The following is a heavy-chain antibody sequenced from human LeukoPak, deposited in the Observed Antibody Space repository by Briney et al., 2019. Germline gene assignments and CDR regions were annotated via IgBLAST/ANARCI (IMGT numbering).Heavy chain of an antibody. CDR1: GFTFSSYS. Sequence: TGGSLRLSCAASGFTFSSYSMNWVRQAPGKGLEWVSSISSSSSYIYYADSVKGRFTISRDNAKNSLYLQMNSLRAEDTAVYYCARNKKGDRYTYGHDYWGQGTLVTVSS. CDR2: ISSSSSYI. CDR3: ARNKKGDRYTYGHDY. J-gene: IGHJ4*02. D-gene: IGHD5-18*01. V-gene: IGHV3-21*01.